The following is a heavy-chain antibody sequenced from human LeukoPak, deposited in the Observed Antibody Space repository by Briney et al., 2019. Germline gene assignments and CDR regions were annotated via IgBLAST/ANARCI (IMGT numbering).Heavy chain of an antibody. Sequence: GGSLRLSCAASGFTFNNYAMSWVRQAPGKGLEWVSTISGSGGSTYYADSVKGRFTISRDKSKNTMYLQMNSLRVEDTAVYYCAKDGYSGYDVFDCWGQGTLVTVSS. J-gene: IGHJ4*02. CDR2: ISGSGGST. V-gene: IGHV3-23*01. CDR1: GFTFNNYA. D-gene: IGHD5-12*01. CDR3: AKDGYSGYDVFDC.